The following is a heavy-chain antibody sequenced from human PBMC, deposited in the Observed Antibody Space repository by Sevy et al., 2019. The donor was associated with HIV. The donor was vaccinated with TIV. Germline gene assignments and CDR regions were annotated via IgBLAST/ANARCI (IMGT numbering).Heavy chain of an antibody. CDR3: ARARIAARFFDY. V-gene: IGHV1-2*02. J-gene: IGHJ4*02. D-gene: IGHD6-6*01. CDR1: GYTFTGYY. CDR2: INPNSGGT. Sequence: ASVKVSCKASGYTFTGYYMHWVRQAPGQGVEWMGWINPNSGGTNYAQKFQGRVTMTRDTSISTAYMELSRLRSDDTAVYYCARARIAARFFDYWGQGTLVTVSS.